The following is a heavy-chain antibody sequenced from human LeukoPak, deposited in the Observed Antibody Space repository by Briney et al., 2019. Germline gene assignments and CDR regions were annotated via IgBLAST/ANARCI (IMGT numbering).Heavy chain of an antibody. J-gene: IGHJ4*02. V-gene: IGHV3-74*01. Sequence: GGSLRLSCAASGFTFSSYWMHWVRQAPGKGLVWVSRINSDGSSTSYADSVKGRFTISRDNSKNTLCLQMNSLRAEDTAVYYCAKEPYYYDSSGPGDYWGQGTLVTVSS. CDR2: INSDGSST. CDR3: AKEPYYYDSSGPGDY. D-gene: IGHD3-22*01. CDR1: GFTFSSYW.